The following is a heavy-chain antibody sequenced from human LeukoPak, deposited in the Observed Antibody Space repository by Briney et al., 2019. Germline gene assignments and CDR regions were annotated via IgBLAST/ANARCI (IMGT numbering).Heavy chain of an antibody. CDR2: MYSGGGT. Sequence: PGRSLRLSCAASGFTFSSYAMHWVRQAPGKGLEWVSLMYSGGGTSYADSVKGRFTISRDTSKNTLYLQMSSLRAEDTALYYCARYDNGKDYFDYWGQGTLVTVSS. D-gene: IGHD1-1*01. J-gene: IGHJ4*02. V-gene: IGHV3-53*01. CDR1: GFTFSSYA. CDR3: ARYDNGKDYFDY.